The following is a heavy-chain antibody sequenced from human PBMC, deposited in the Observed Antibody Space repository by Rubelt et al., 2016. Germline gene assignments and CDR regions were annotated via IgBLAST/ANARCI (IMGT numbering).Heavy chain of an antibody. V-gene: IGHV3-23*04. Sequence: VQLVESGGGVVQPGGSLRLSCAASGFTFSSYAMSLVRQAPGKGLEWVSAISGSSNYYADSVKGRFTISRDNSKNTLYLQMNSLRAEDTAVYYCAKDTNSPYFDYWGQGTLVTVSS. J-gene: IGHJ4*02. CDR3: AKDTNSPYFDY. CDR1: GFTFSSYA. CDR2: ISGSSN. D-gene: IGHD1-1*01.